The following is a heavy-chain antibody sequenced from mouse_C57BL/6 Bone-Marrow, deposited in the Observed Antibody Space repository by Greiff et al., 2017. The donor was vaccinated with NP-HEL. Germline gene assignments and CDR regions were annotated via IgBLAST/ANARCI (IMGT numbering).Heavy chain of an antibody. Sequence: EVKLQESGGGLVKPGGSLKLYCAASGFTFSDYGMHWVRQAPEKGLEWVAYISSGSSTIYYADTVKGRFTISRDNAKNTLFLQMTSLRSEDTAMYYCARDYYGFAYWGQGTLVTVSA. J-gene: IGHJ3*01. CDR2: ISSGSSTI. D-gene: IGHD1-1*01. V-gene: IGHV5-17*01. CDR1: GFTFSDYG. CDR3: ARDYYGFAY.